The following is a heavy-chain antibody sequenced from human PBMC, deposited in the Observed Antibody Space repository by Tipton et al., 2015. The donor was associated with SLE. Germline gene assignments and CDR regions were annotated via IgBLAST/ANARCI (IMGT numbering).Heavy chain of an antibody. CDR3: ATGYDFQTGWFQN. CDR2: INHSGST. D-gene: IGHD5-12*01. Sequence: TLSLTCAVYGGSFSGYYWSWIRQPPGKGLEWIGEINHSGSTNYNPSLKSRVTISVDTTKNQFSLKLSSVTAADTAVYYCATGYDFQTGWFQNWGKGALLTVSS. V-gene: IGHV4-34*01. CDR1: GGSFSGYY. J-gene: IGHJ1*01.